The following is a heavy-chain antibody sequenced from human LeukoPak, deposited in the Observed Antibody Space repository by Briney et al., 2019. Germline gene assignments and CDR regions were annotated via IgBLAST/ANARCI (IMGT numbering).Heavy chain of an antibody. CDR2: INHSGST. CDR1: GGSFSGYY. D-gene: IGHD3-3*01. CDR3: ARGEYHDFWSGSLPDY. Sequence: SETLSLTCAVYGGSFSGYYWSWLRQPPGKGLEWVGEINHSGSTNYNPSLKSRVTISVDTSKNQFSLKLSSVTAADTAVYYCARGEYHDFWSGSLPDYWGQGTLVTVSS. J-gene: IGHJ4*02. V-gene: IGHV4-34*01.